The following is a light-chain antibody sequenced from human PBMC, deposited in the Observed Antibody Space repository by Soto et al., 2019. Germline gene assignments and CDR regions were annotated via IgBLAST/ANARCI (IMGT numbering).Light chain of an antibody. V-gene: IGLV2-11*01. CDR2: DVS. CDR1: SSDVGDYNY. J-gene: IGLJ1*01. Sequence: QSALTQPRSVSGSPGQSVTISCTGTSSDVGDYNYVSWYQQHPGKAPKLMIYDVSKRPSGVPDRFSGSKSGNTASLTISGLQAEDGADYYCCSYAGSYYVFGTGTKLTVL. CDR3: CSYAGSYYV.